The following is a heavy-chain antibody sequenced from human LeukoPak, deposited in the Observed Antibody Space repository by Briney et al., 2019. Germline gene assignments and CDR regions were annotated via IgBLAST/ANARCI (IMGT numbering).Heavy chain of an antibody. CDR3: ARYCYGVNFAVDY. J-gene: IGHJ4*02. V-gene: IGHV4-34*01. CDR1: GGSFSGYY. CDR2: INHSGST. D-gene: IGHD4-17*01. Sequence: SETLSLTCAVYGGSFSGYYWSWIRQPPGKGLEWIGEINHSGSTNYNPSLKSRVTISVDTSKNQFSLKLSSVTAADTAVYYCARYCYGVNFAVDYWGQGTLVTVSS.